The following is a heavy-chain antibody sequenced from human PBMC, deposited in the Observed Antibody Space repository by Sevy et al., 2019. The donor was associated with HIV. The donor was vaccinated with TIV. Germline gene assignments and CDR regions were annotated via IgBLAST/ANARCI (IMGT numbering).Heavy chain of an antibody. Sequence: GGSLRLSCAASGFTFSTYWMHWVRQAPGKGLVWVSRINTDGRTTTYADSVKGRFTISRDNAKNTLYMEMNSLRAEDTAIYYCAKRGGQYDLGMDVWGQGTTVTVSS. CDR3: AKRGGQYDLGMDV. CDR1: GFTFSTYW. CDR2: INTDGRTT. J-gene: IGHJ6*02. D-gene: IGHD3-3*01. V-gene: IGHV3-74*01.